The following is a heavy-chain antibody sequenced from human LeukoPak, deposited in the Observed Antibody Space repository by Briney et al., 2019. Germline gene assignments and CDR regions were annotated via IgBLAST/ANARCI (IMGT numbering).Heavy chain of an antibody. D-gene: IGHD4-17*01. CDR1: GGSFSGYY. CDR2: INHSGST. CDR3: ARTHDYGDSYFDY. J-gene: IGHJ4*02. Sequence: SETLSLTCAVYGGSFSGYYWSWIRQPPGKGLEWIGEINHSGSTNYNPSLKSRVTISVDTSKNQLSLKLSSVTAADTAVYYCARTHDYGDSYFDYWGQGTLVTVSS. V-gene: IGHV4-34*01.